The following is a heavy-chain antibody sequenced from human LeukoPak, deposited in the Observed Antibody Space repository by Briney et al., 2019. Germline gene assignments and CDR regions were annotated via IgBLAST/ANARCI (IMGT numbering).Heavy chain of an antibody. J-gene: IGHJ4*02. CDR3: GRETWQAYNDFWSGYVTD. D-gene: IGHD3-3*01. Sequence: QPGGSLRLSCAASGFAFSDSWMTWVRRAPGQGLEWVANIRHDAKSKYYVDSVKGRFTISRDNAHSTLYLDMNSLTAEDTAIYYCGRETWQAYNDFWSGYVTDWGQGIVVTVSS. CDR2: IRHDAKSK. V-gene: IGHV3-7*01. CDR1: GFAFSDSW.